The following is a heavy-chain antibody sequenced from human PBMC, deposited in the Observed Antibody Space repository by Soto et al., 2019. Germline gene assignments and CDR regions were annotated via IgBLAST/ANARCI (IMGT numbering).Heavy chain of an antibody. D-gene: IGHD3-16*01. Sequence: ASVKVSCKASGYTFTSYGISWVRQAPGQGLEWMGWISAYNDNTKYAQKFQGRVTMTTDTSTSTAYMDLRSLRSDDTAVYYRARDSRDPFGAYNWFDPWGQGTLVTVSS. V-gene: IGHV1-18*04. J-gene: IGHJ5*02. CDR1: GYTFTSYG. CDR3: ARDSRDPFGAYNWFDP. CDR2: ISAYNDNT.